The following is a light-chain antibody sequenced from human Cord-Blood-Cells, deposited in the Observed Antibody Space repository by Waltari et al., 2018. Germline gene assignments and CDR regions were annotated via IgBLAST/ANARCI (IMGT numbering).Light chain of an antibody. J-gene: IGKJ4*01. CDR3: QQYGSSPPLT. CDR2: GAS. V-gene: IGKV3-20*01. Sequence: IVLTPSPGTLSLSPGERATLSCRASQCVSSSYLAWYQQKPGQAPRLLIYGASSRATGIPDRIGGSGSGTDFTLTISRLEPEDFAVYYCQQYGSSPPLTFGGGTKVEIK. CDR1: QCVSSSY.